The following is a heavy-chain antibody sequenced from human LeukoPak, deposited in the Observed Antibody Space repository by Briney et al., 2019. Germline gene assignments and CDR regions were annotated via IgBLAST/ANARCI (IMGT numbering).Heavy chain of an antibody. CDR3: AKSCDFGTFPPGD. D-gene: IGHD3/OR15-3a*01. V-gene: IGHV3-21*01. J-gene: IGHJ4*02. CDR1: GFSFRSYT. CDR2: ISSNSGYI. Sequence: PGGSLRLSCAASGFSFRSYTMTSVRQAPGKGLERVSSISSNSGYINYADSTKGRFTIPRDNAKNSLYLQLNSLRVEDTAIYDCAKSCDFGTFPPGDWGQGALVTVSS.